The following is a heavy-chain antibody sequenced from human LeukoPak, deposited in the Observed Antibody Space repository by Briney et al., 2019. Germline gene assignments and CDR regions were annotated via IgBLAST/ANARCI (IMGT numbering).Heavy chain of an antibody. Sequence: LSGGSLRLSCAASGFTFSSYCMHCVRQAPGRWLGWVSRINSDGRTTTYADSGKGRFIISRDNAKNTLYLQMNSLRAEDTAIYYCARGDSSWFPHDYWGQGTLVTVSS. J-gene: IGHJ4*02. CDR2: INSDGRTT. CDR1: GFTFSSYC. D-gene: IGHD6-13*01. CDR3: ARGDSSWFPHDY. V-gene: IGHV3-74*01.